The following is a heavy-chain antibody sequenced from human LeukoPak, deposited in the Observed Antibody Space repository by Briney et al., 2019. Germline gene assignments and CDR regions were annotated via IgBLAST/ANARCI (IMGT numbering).Heavy chain of an antibody. J-gene: IGHJ4*02. CDR2: TRYDGSNK. V-gene: IGHV3-30*02. D-gene: IGHD3-22*01. CDR3: AKDGAWRYYDSSGYPSFDY. Sequence: TGGSLRLSCAASGFTFSSYGMHWVHQAPGKGLEWVAFTRYDGSNKYYADSVKGRFTISRDNSKNTLYLQMNSLRAEDTAVYYCAKDGAWRYYDSSGYPSFDYWGQRTLVTFSS. CDR1: GFTFSSYG.